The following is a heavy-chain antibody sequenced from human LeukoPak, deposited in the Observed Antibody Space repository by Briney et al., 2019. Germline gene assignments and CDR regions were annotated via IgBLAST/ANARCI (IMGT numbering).Heavy chain of an antibody. CDR1: GFTFSSYA. CDR2: ISYDGSNK. Sequence: GGSLRLSCAASGFTFSSYAMHWVRQALGKGLEWVAVISYDGSNKYYADSVKGRFTISRDNSKNTLYLQMNSLRAEDTAVYYCARDQRQQLAYFQHWGQGTLVTVSS. D-gene: IGHD6-13*01. CDR3: ARDQRQQLAYFQH. V-gene: IGHV3-30*04. J-gene: IGHJ1*01.